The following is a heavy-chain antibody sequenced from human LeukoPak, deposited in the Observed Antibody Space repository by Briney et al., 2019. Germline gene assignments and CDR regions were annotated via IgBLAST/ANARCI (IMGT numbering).Heavy chain of an antibody. J-gene: IGHJ3*02. V-gene: IGHV3-33*06. CDR3: AKASDYSSSWPDAFDI. CDR1: GFTFSSYG. D-gene: IGHD6-13*01. CDR2: IWYDGSNK. Sequence: GSLRLSCAASGFTFSSYGMHWVRQAPGKGLEWVAVIWYDGSNKYYADSVKGRFTISRDNSKNTLYLQMNSLRAEDTAVYYCAKASDYSSSWPDAFDIWGQGTMVTVSS.